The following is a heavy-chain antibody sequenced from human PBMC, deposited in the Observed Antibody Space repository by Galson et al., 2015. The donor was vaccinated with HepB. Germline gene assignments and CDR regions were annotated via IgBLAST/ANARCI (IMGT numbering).Heavy chain of an antibody. D-gene: IGHD6-13*01. CDR3: ARGKKQQLEKVYYYGMDV. Sequence: SVKVSCKASGGTFSSYAISWVRQAPGQGLEWMGGIIPVFGTANYAQKFQGRVTITADKSTSTAYMELSSLRSEDTAVYYCARGKKQQLEKVYYYGMDVWGQGTTVTVSS. V-gene: IGHV1-69*06. CDR1: GGTFSSYA. CDR2: IIPVFGTA. J-gene: IGHJ6*02.